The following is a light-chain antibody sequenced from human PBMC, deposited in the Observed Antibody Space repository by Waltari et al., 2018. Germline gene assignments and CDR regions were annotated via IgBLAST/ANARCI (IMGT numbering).Light chain of an antibody. V-gene: IGKV1-5*03. CDR2: QAS. CDR1: QRLDRL. Sequence: DIQMTQSPSTLSASVGDTVTITCRASQRLDRLLAWDQQKPGTAPKLLIHQASNLQTGVPPRFSGSGSGTEFTLTISNLLPDDFATYYCQQYDRYLWTFGQGTKVEL. J-gene: IGKJ1*01. CDR3: QQYDRYLWT.